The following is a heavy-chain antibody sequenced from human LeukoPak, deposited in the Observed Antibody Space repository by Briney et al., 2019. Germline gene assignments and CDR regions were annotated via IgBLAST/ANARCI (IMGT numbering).Heavy chain of an antibody. CDR2: ISSSGSTI. Sequence: GGSLRLSCAASGFTFSDYYMSWIRQAPGKGLEWVSYISSSGSTIYYADSVKGRFTISRDNAKNSLYLQMNSLRAEDTAVYYCARLKPDYGEYADYYYYMDVWGKGTTVTVSS. D-gene: IGHD4-17*01. CDR3: ARLKPDYGEYADYYYYMDV. CDR1: GFTFSDYY. V-gene: IGHV3-11*01. J-gene: IGHJ6*03.